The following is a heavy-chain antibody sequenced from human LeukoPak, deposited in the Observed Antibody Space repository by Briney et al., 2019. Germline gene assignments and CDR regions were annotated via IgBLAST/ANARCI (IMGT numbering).Heavy chain of an antibody. J-gene: IGHJ4*02. CDR1: GFTFSSYC. CDR2: IKGDESAR. V-gene: IGHV3-7*01. D-gene: IGHD1-26*01. Sequence: GGSLRLTCAASGFTFSSYCMTWVRQAPGKGLEWVANIKGDESARHQADSVKGRFTISRDNTRNSLYLQMTNLRGDDTAVYCCDRAVVGSLDYWGQGTLVTVSS. CDR3: DRAVVGSLDY.